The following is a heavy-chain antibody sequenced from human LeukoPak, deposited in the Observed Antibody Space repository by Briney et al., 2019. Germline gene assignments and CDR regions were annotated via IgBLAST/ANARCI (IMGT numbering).Heavy chain of an antibody. CDR1: GGTFSSYA. J-gene: IGHJ6*02. CDR2: IIPIVGTA. CDR3: ARDRYSSSWYGNYYYYGMDV. V-gene: IGHV1-69*13. Sequence: SVKVSCKASGGTFSSYAISWVRQAPGQELEWMGGIIPIVGTANYAQKFQGRVTITADESTSTAYMELSSLRSEDTAVYYCARDRYSSSWYGNYYYYGMDVWGQGTTVTVSS. D-gene: IGHD6-13*01.